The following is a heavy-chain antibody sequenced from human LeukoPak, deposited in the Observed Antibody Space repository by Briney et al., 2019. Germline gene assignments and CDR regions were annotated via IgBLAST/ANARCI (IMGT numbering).Heavy chain of an antibody. CDR1: GASISSYY. Sequence: SQTLSLTCTVSGASISSYYWSWVRQPPGKGLEWIGYIYYSGSTNYNPSLKSRVTISVDTSKNQFSLKLSSVTAADTAVYYCARHKHYYDSSGFGYWGQGTLVTVSS. V-gene: IGHV4-59*08. J-gene: IGHJ4*02. CDR3: ARHKHYYDSSGFGY. CDR2: IYYSGST. D-gene: IGHD3-22*01.